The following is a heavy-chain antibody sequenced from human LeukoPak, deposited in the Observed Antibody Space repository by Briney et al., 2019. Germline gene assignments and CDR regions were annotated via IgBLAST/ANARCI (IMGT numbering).Heavy chain of an antibody. Sequence: GGSLRLSCAASRFPFSSYGMHWVRQAPGKGLEWVARLVYDERIDYANSVKGRFSISRDNSKNTLFLDMSDLRVEDTAVYYCARDLSAAFDFWGQGVLVTVSS. V-gene: IGHV3-33*01. J-gene: IGHJ4*02. CDR3: ARDLSAAFDF. CDR2: LVYDERI. D-gene: IGHD6-19*01. CDR1: RFPFSSYG.